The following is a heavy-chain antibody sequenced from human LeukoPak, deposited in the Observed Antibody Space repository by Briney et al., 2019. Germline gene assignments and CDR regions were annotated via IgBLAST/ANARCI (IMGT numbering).Heavy chain of an antibody. V-gene: IGHV1-8*01. CDR1: GYTFTSYD. Sequence: AAVTDSFKSTGYTFTSYDIHWVRQAASRGLAGVGWMNHNKGNTDYAQKFQGRVTMTRNIPISTAYMELSSLRSEDTAVYYCARGRPAFRGAHYYYGMDVWGQGTTVTVSS. J-gene: IGHJ6*02. CDR3: ARGRPAFRGAHYYYGMDV. D-gene: IGHD3-10*01. CDR2: MNHNKGNT.